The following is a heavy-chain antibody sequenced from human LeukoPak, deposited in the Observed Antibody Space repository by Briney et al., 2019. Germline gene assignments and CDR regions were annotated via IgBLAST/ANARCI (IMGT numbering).Heavy chain of an antibody. CDR1: GFTFSSYA. CDR3: AKDRTTFGVITGYGMDV. CDR2: ISGSGGRT. J-gene: IGHJ6*02. V-gene: IGHV3-23*01. D-gene: IGHD3-3*01. Sequence: GGSLGLSCAASGFTFSSYAMSWVRQAPGTGLEWVSGISGSGGRTFNADSVKGRFTITRDNSKNTLYLQMNSLRAEDTAVYYCAKDRTTFGVITGYGMDVWGQGTTVTVSS.